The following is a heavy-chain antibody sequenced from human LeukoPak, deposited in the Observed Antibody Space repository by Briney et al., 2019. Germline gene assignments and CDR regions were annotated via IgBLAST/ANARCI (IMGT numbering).Heavy chain of an antibody. J-gene: IGHJ4*02. CDR3: ARETASGYLGFDF. CDR1: GYTFSSYG. Sequence: ASVKVSCKTSGYTFSSYGITWVRQAPGQGLEWMGWISAYGHTRLARNLQARVTVAIDTSTTTAYMELRSLSSDDTAVYFCARETASGYLGFDFWGQGTLVTVSS. CDR2: ISAYGHT. V-gene: IGHV1-18*01. D-gene: IGHD3-3*01.